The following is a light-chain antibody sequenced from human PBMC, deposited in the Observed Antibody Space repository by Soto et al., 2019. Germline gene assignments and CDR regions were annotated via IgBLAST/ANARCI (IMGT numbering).Light chain of an antibody. CDR3: QAWDSVTANVV. Sequence: SYELTQTPSVSVSPGQTATITCSGDKLRDKFVTWYQQRPGQSPDLVIYQNNKRPSGIPERFSGSKSENTATLTISGTRAMDETAYYCQAWDSVTANVVFGGGTKVTVL. CDR2: QNN. CDR1: KLRDKF. J-gene: IGLJ2*01. V-gene: IGLV3-1*01.